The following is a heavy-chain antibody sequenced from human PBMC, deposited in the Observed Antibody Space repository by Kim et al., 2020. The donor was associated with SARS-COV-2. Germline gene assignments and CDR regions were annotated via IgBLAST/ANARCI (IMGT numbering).Heavy chain of an antibody. D-gene: IGHD3-10*01. CDR1: GGSISSSSYY. CDR3: ARRKYYGSGSYFDWFDP. CDR2: IYYSGST. Sequence: SETLSLTCSVSGGSISSSSYYWGWIRQPPAKGLEWIGNIYYSGSTYYNPSLKSRVTISVDTSKNQFSLKLSSVTAADTAVYYCARRKYYGSGSYFDWFDPWGQGTLVTVSS. J-gene: IGHJ5*02. V-gene: IGHV4-39*01.